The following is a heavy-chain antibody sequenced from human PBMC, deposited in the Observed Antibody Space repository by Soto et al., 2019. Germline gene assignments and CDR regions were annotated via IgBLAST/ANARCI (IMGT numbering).Heavy chain of an antibody. Sequence: PSETLSLTCTVSGGSISSSSYYWGWIRQPPGKGLEWIGSIYYSGSTYYNPSLKSRVTISVDTSKNQFSLKLSSVTAADTAVYYCARRIYSRSTKYYFDYWGQGTLVTVSS. V-gene: IGHV4-39*01. J-gene: IGHJ4*02. CDR1: GGSISSSSYY. CDR2: IYYSGST. CDR3: ARRIYSRSTKYYFDY. D-gene: IGHD6-13*01.